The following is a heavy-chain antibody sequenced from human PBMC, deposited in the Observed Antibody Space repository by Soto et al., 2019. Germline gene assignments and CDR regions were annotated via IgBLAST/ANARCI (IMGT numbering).Heavy chain of an antibody. Sequence: QVQLQESSPGLVKPSQTLSLTCTVSGGSINSADYYWSWIRQPPGEGLEWIGHIYDSGKTYTNPSLQSQDTRSVDTSKTQFSLRLTSVTAADTAVYYCARGPTSDKVDYWGQGTLVTVSS. V-gene: IGHV4-30-4*01. CDR2: IYDSGKT. D-gene: IGHD3-10*01. CDR3: ARGPTSDKVDY. CDR1: GGSINSADYY. J-gene: IGHJ4*02.